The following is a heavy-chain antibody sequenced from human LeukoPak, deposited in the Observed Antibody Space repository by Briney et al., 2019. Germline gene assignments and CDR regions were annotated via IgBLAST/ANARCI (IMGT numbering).Heavy chain of an antibody. V-gene: IGHV1-2*06. CDR3: AREASEIVMVTAQFDC. J-gene: IGHJ4*02. CDR1: GYTFTGYS. Sequence: GASVKVSCKASGYTFTGYSMHWVRQAPGQGPKWMGRINPSSGGTNYAQKFQGRVTMTRDTSISTAYMELRLGSDDTAVYYCAREASEIVMVTAQFDCWGQGTLVTVSS. D-gene: IGHD2-21*02. CDR2: INPSSGGT.